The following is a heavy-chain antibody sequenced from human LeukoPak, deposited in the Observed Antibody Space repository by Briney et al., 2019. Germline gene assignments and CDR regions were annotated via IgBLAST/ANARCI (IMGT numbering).Heavy chain of an antibody. D-gene: IGHD3-9*01. CDR1: GYTFTSYD. CDR2: MNPNSGNT. CDR3: ARGPHRVLRYFDWLGRRNAFDI. V-gene: IGHV1-8*01. Sequence: ASVKVSCKASGYTFTSYDINWVRRATGQGLEWMGWMNPNSGNTGYAQKFQGRVTMTRNTSISTAYMELSSLRSEDTAVYYCARGPHRVLRYFDWLGRRNAFDIWGQGTMVTVSS. J-gene: IGHJ3*02.